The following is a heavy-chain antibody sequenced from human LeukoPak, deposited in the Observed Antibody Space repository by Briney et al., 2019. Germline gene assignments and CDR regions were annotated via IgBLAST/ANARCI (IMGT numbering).Heavy chain of an antibody. Sequence: ASVKVSCKASGGTFSSYAISWVRQAPGKGLEWMGGFDPEDGETIYAQKFQGRVTMTEDTSTDTAYMELSSLRSEDTAVYYCATDLLGYDYWGQGTLVTVSS. CDR3: ATDLLGYDY. V-gene: IGHV1-24*01. J-gene: IGHJ4*02. CDR2: FDPEDGET. CDR1: GGTFSSYA. D-gene: IGHD2-21*01.